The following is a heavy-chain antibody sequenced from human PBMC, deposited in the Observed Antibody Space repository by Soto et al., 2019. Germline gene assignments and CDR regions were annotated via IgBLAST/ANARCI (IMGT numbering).Heavy chain of an antibody. J-gene: IGHJ3*02. V-gene: IGHV3-74*01. Sequence: HPGGSLRLSCAASGFNFSPYWMHWVRQVPGKGLEWISHIGGGGSVTIYADSVKGRFTISRDDAKNTLYLQMNSLRSEDTAVYYCVRDRGSPDSFDSWGQGTMVTVSS. CDR3: VRDRGSPDSFDS. CDR2: IGGGGSVT. CDR1: GFNFSPYW. D-gene: IGHD3-10*01.